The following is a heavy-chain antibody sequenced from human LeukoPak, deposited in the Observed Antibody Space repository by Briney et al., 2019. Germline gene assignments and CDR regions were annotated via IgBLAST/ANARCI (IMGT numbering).Heavy chain of an antibody. V-gene: IGHV3-43*02. J-gene: IGHJ6*02. CDR2: IRGDGDGT. CDR1: GFALDDYI. Sequence: QPGGSLSLSCAASGFALDDYIMHWVRPAPGEGLGWVYVIRGDGDGTYYAGSVEGRFTISRDNSKNSLYLQMDSLRTEHTALYYCAKDFSRSWWFGMAIWGQGITVTVSS. D-gene: IGHD6-13*01. CDR3: AKDFSRSWWFGMAI.